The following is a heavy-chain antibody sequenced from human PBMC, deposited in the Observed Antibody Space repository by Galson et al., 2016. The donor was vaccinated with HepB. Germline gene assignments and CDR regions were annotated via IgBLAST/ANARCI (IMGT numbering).Heavy chain of an antibody. V-gene: IGHV4-39*01. Sequence: SETLSLTCSVSGGSIIRTTFYWGWIRQPPGKGLEWIGNIYYSGTTYYNPSLKSRVTISVDTSKKQFSMRLNSVTAADTAVYYCAGFGTRYSSSWFTPMLFFDYWGQGTLVTVSS. D-gene: IGHD6-13*01. J-gene: IGHJ4*02. CDR1: GGSIIRTTFY. CDR2: IYYSGTT. CDR3: AGFGTRYSSSWFTPMLFFDY.